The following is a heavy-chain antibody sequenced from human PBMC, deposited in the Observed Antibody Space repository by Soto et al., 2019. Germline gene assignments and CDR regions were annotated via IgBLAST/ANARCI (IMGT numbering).Heavy chain of an antibody. J-gene: IGHJ6*01. D-gene: IGHD6-6*01. CDR1: GFTFSSYG. Sequence: QVQLVESGGGVVQPGRSLRLSCAASGFTFSSYGMHWVRQAPGKGLEWVAVIWYDGSNKYYADSVKGRFTISRDNSKNTLYMQMNSLRAEDTAVYYCARDSLGPYSTSADYYGMVVWGQGTTVTLSS. CDR3: ARDSLGPYSTSADYYGMVV. CDR2: IWYDGSNK. V-gene: IGHV3-33*01.